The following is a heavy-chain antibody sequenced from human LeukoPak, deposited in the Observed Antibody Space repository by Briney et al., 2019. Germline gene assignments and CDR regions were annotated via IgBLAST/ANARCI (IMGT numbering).Heavy chain of an antibody. D-gene: IGHD5-18*01. CDR1: GFTFSSYA. CDR3: AASSLRGYSYGYFDC. V-gene: IGHV3-21*01. Sequence: RGSLRLSCAASGFTFSSYAMHWVRQAPGKGLEWVSSISSSSSKIYYADSVKGRFTISRDNAKNSLYLQMNSLRAEDTAVYYCAASSLRGYSYGYFDCWGQGTLLTVSS. CDR2: ISSSSSKI. J-gene: IGHJ4*02.